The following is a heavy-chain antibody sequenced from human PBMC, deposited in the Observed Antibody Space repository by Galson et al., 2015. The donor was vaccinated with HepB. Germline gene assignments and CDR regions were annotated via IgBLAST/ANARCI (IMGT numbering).Heavy chain of an antibody. J-gene: IGHJ5*02. V-gene: IGHV3-7*01. CDR1: GFNFSSYW. CDR3: ARVGHTVVVTSLFSWFDP. CDR2: IKEDGSKK. D-gene: IGHD2-21*02. Sequence: SLRLSCAASGFNFSSYWMSWVRQAPGKGLEWVANIKEDGSKKYYVDSVKGRFTISRDNAKNSLYLQMNNLRAEDTAVYYCARVGHTVVVTSLFSWFDPWGQGTLVTVSS.